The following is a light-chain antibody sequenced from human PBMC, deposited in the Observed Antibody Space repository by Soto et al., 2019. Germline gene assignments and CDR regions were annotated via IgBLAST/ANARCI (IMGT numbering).Light chain of an antibody. CDR1: QNINKW. CDR3: QQYNYYSWT. CDR2: DAS. Sequence: DIQMTQSPSTLSASVGDRVTMTCRASQNINKWLAWYQQKPGKAPKALIYDASNLESGVPSRFSGSGSGTEFTLTTRSLQPDDFATYYCQQYNYYSWTVGQGPKVEIK. J-gene: IGKJ1*01. V-gene: IGKV1-5*01.